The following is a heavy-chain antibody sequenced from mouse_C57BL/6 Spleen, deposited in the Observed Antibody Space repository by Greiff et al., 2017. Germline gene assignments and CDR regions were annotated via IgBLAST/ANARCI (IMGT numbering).Heavy chain of an antibody. Sequence: QVQLQQPGAELVKPGASVKLSCKASGYTFTSYWMHWVKQRPGQGLEWIGMIHPNSGSTNYNEKFKSKATLTVNKSSSTAYMQLSSLTSEDSAVYYCASRGGGYGLDYWGQGTTLTVSS. V-gene: IGHV1-64*01. CDR3: ASRGGGYGLDY. D-gene: IGHD1-1*02. J-gene: IGHJ2*01. CDR1: GYTFTSYW. CDR2: IHPNSGST.